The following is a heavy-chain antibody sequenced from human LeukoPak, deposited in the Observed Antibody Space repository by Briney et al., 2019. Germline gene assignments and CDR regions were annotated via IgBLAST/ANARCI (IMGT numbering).Heavy chain of an antibody. CDR3: ARVISRGSGWTSYHFDY. CDR1: GFTFNSYW. CDR2: IKQDGSEK. D-gene: IGHD6-19*01. Sequence: PGGSHRLSCAASGFTFNSYWMSWVRRAPGKGLEWVANIKQDGSEKYYVDSVKGRFTISRDNAKNSLYLEMNSLRAEDTAVYYCARVISRGSGWTSYHFDYWGQGTLVTVSS. J-gene: IGHJ4*02. V-gene: IGHV3-7*01.